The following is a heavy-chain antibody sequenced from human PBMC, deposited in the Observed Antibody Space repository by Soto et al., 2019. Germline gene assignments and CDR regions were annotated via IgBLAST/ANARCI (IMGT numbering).Heavy chain of an antibody. CDR3: ARGQYSSSGYYYYGMDV. D-gene: IGHD6-6*01. CDR2: TYYRSKWYN. J-gene: IGHJ6*02. Sequence: SPTLSLTCAISGDSVSSNSAAWNWIRQSPSRGLEWLGRTYYRSKWYNDYAVSVKSRITINPDTSKNQFSLQLNSVTPEDTAVYYCARGQYSSSGYYYYGMDVWGQGTTVTVSS. V-gene: IGHV6-1*01. CDR1: GDSVSSNSAA.